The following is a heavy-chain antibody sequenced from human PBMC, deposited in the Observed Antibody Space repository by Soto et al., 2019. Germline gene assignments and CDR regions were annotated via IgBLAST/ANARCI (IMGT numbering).Heavy chain of an antibody. V-gene: IGHV3-23*01. J-gene: IGHJ4*02. CDR3: AKGRCSGGSCYSDY. Sequence: GGSLRLSCAASGFTFINYGMSWVRQAPGKGLEWVSAISGSGGNTYYADSVKGRFTISRDNSKNTLYLQMNSLRADDTAVYYCAKGRCSGGSCYSDYWGQGTLVTVSS. CDR2: ISGSGGNT. CDR1: GFTFINYG. D-gene: IGHD2-15*01.